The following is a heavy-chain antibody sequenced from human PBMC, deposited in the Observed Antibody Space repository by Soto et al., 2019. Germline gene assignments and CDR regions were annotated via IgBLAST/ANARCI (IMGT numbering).Heavy chain of an antibody. J-gene: IGHJ6*02. CDR2: INAGNGNT. Sequence: ASVKVSCKASGYTFTSYAMHWVRQAPGQRLEWMGWINAGNGNTKYSQKLQGRVTITRDTSASTAYMELSSLRSEDTAVYYCSSSYYYYYGMDVWGQGTTVTVSS. CDR3: SSSYYYYYGMDV. CDR1: GYTFTSYA. V-gene: IGHV1-3*01.